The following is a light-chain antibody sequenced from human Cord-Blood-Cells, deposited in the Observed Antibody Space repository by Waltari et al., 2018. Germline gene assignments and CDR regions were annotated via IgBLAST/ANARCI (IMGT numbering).Light chain of an antibody. CDR2: DVS. CDR3: SSYTSSSTYV. J-gene: IGLJ1*01. V-gene: IGLV2-14*01. Sequence: QSAPTQPPSVSGSPGPSITIPCTGTSSDVGGYIYVSWYQQHPGKATKLMIYDVSKRPSGVSNRFAGSKSGNTASLTISGLQAEDEADYYCSSYTSSSTYVFGTGTKVTVL. CDR1: SSDVGGYIY.